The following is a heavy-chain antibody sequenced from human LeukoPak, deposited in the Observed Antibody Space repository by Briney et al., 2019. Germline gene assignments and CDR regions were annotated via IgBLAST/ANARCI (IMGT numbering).Heavy chain of an antibody. J-gene: IGHJ4*02. Sequence: GGSLRLSCAASGFTVSSNYMSWVRQAPGKRLEWLAFIYVSGTTFYAASVKGRFTISRDNAKNTVYLQMNNLRAEDTALYYCGRHAYGGSPPLSWGQGALVTVSS. CDR1: GFTVSSNY. V-gene: IGHV3-53*01. CDR2: IYVSGTT. D-gene: IGHD3-10*01. CDR3: GRHAYGGSPPLS.